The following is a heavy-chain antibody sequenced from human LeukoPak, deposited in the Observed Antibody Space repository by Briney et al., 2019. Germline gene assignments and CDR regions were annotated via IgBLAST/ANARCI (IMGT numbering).Heavy chain of an antibody. CDR1: GFTFSDYY. CDR3: LHKNYDY. Sequence: GGSLRLSCAASGFTFSDYYMSWIRQAPGKGLEWVANINQDGSVRYYVDSVKGRFTISRDKAKNSVYLQMNSLRGEDTAVYYCLHKNYDYWGQGTLVTVSS. CDR2: INQDGSVR. V-gene: IGHV3-7*01. J-gene: IGHJ4*02.